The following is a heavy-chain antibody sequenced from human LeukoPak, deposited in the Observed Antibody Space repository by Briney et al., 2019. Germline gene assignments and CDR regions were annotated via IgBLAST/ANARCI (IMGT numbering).Heavy chain of an antibody. D-gene: IGHD5-18*01. V-gene: IGHV4-34*01. Sequence: SETLSLTCAVYGGSFSGYYWSWIPQPPGKGLECIGEIKHSGSTNHNTSLKSRVTISVDTSKNKFSLKLNFVTATDTAVYYCARGLLRSGYSYGYGKNYFGDWGPVTLVTV. CDR1: GGSFSGYY. J-gene: IGHJ4*01. CDR2: IKHSGST. CDR3: ARGLLRSGYSYGYGKNYFGD.